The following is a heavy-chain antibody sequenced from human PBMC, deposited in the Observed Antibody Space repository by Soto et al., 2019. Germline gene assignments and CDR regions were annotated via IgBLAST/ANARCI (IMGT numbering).Heavy chain of an antibody. CDR1: GGSISSSNW. J-gene: IGHJ4*02. Sequence: QVQLQESGPGLVKPSGTLSLTCAVSGGSISSSNWWSWVRQPPGKGLEWIGEIYHSGSTNYNPSLKSRVTISVDKSKSQFSLKLSSVTAADTAVYYCARGHLYYYDSSGCDFDYWGQGTLVTVSS. D-gene: IGHD3-22*01. CDR2: IYHSGST. V-gene: IGHV4-4*02. CDR3: ARGHLYYYDSSGCDFDY.